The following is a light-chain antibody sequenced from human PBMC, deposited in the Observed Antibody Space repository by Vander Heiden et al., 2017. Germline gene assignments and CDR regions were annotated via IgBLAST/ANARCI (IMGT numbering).Light chain of an antibody. CDR1: QSVSSY. CDR2: DAS. V-gene: IGKV3-11*01. Sequence: EIVLTQSPATLSLSPGERATLSCRASQSVSSYLAWYQQKPGQAPRLLIYDASNSATGIPARFSGSGSGTDFPLTISSLEPEDFAVYYCQQRSGFTFGPGTKVDIK. J-gene: IGKJ3*01. CDR3: QQRSGFT.